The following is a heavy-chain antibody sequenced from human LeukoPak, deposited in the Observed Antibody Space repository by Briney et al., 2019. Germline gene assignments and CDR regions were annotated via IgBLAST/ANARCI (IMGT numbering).Heavy chain of an antibody. Sequence: PSETLSLTCTVSGYSISSGYYWGWIRPPPGKGLEWIGSIYHSGSTYYNPSLKSRVTISVDTSKNQFSLKLSSVTAADTAVYYCARVGGHHYYDSSGPYDPWGQGTLVTVSS. CDR1: GYSISSGYY. V-gene: IGHV4-38-2*02. CDR2: IYHSGST. D-gene: IGHD3-22*01. J-gene: IGHJ5*02. CDR3: ARVGGHHYYDSSGPYDP.